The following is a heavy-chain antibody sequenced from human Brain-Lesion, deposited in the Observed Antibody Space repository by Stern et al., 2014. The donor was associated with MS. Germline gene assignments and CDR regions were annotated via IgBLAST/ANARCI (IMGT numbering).Heavy chain of an antibody. Sequence: DQLVESGGGFVQPGGSLRLSCAASGFTFSNHWMHWVRQAPGKGLGWVSRVNNDGRRTSYADSVKGRFTMSRDNAKNTLYLQMNSLRVEDTAIYYCARGERWFDSWGQGTLVTVSS. V-gene: IGHV3-74*02. J-gene: IGHJ5*01. CDR3: ARGERWFDS. CDR1: GFTFSNHW. D-gene: IGHD3-10*01. CDR2: VNNDGRRT.